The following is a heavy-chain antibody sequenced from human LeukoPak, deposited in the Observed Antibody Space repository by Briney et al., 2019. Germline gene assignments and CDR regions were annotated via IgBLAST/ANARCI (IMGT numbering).Heavy chain of an antibody. Sequence: GGSLRLSCAASGFTFSDYSMNWVRQAPGKGLEWVSSISSISSSIYYADSVKGRFTISRDNAQNSLYLQMNSLRAEDTAVYYCVRDLAGPPQEAFDIWGQGTVVTVSS. CDR2: ISSISSSI. V-gene: IGHV3-21*01. CDR1: GFTFSDYS. CDR3: VRDLAGPPQEAFDI. J-gene: IGHJ3*02.